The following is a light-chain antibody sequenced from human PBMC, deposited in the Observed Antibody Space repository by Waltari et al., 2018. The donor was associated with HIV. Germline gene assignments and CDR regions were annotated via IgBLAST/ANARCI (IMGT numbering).Light chain of an antibody. CDR1: SSAVGGYHY. J-gene: IGLJ3*02. CDR3: SSYTSSSTRV. Sequence: QSALTQPASVSGSPGQSITISCTGTSSAVGGYHYVSWYQQHPGKAPKLMIYAVSMRPSGVSSRFSGAKSGNTASLTISGLQADDEADYYCSSYTSSSTRVFGGGTKLTVL. CDR2: AVS. V-gene: IGLV2-14*01.